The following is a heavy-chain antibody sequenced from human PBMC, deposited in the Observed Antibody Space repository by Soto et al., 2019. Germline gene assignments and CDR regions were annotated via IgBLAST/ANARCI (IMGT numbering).Heavy chain of an antibody. V-gene: IGHV3-33*01. J-gene: IGHJ3*02. CDR1: GFTFSSYG. CDR3: AGGTKLRDDAFDI. D-gene: IGHD4-17*01. Sequence: GGSLRLSCAASGFTFSSYGMRWVRQAPGKGLEWVAVIWYDGSNKYYADSVKGRFTISRDNSKNTLYLQMNSLRAEDTAVYYCAGGTKLRDDAFDIWGQGTMVTVSS. CDR2: IWYDGSNK.